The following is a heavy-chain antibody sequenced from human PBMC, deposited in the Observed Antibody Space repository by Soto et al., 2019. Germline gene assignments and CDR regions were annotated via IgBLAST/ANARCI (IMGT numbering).Heavy chain of an antibody. D-gene: IGHD5-12*01. Sequence: PGGSLRLSCASFGFTVNNVYMSCVRQAPGKGLEWVSTISDGGRTYYADSVKGRFTLSRDNSKNTLYLQMNNLRAEDTAVYYCSRDHTSGGYDYRGPGTLVTVSS. V-gene: IGHV3-53*01. J-gene: IGHJ4*02. CDR2: ISDGGRT. CDR3: SRDHTSGGYDY. CDR1: GFTVNNVY.